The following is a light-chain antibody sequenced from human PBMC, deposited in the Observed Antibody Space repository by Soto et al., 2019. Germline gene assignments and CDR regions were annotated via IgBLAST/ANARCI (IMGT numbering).Light chain of an antibody. CDR3: GTWDSSLSVYV. Sequence: QSVLTQPPSVSAAPGQKVTISCSGSSSNIGKNYVSWYQQVPGTAPKLLIYEDNIRRSGILDRFSGSKSGTSATLGITGLQTGDEADYYCGTWDSSLSVYVFGTGTKVTVL. J-gene: IGLJ1*01. V-gene: IGLV1-51*02. CDR1: SSNIGKNY. CDR2: EDN.